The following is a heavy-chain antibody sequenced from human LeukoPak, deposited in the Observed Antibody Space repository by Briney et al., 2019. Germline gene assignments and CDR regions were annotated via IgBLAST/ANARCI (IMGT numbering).Heavy chain of an antibody. Sequence: GGSLRLSCTASGFTFSNYWMNWFRQAPGKGLEWVANIKRDGSERYYVDSVKGRFTISRDNAKNSLYLQMNSLRAEDTAVYYCARLTGTTRYFDYWGQGTLVTVSS. CDR3: ARLTGTTRYFDY. J-gene: IGHJ4*02. V-gene: IGHV3-7*01. CDR1: GFTFSNYW. D-gene: IGHD1-7*01. CDR2: IKRDGSER.